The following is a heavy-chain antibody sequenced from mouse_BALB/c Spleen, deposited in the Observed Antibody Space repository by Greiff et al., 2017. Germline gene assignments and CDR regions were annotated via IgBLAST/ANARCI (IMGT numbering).Heavy chain of an antibody. J-gene: IGHJ3*01. CDR2: IDPANGNT. Sequence: VHVKQSGAELVKPGASVKLSCTASGFNIKDTYMHWVKQRPEQGLEWIGRIDPANGNTKYDPKFQGKATITADTSSNTAYLQLSSLTSEDTAVYYCARSIYDGYYYWGQGTLVTVSA. V-gene: IGHV14-3*02. CDR3: ARSIYDGYYY. CDR1: GFNIKDTY. D-gene: IGHD2-3*01.